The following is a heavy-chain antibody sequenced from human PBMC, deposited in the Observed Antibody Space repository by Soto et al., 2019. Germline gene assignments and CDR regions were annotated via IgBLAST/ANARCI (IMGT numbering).Heavy chain of an antibody. D-gene: IGHD1-7*01. J-gene: IGHJ4*02. CDR2: ISYSGST. CDR1: GGSISSGNYY. Sequence: QVQLQESGPGLVKPSQTLSLTCTVSGGSISSGNYYWSWIRQPPGKGLEWIGFISYSGSTYYSASLKSRFTISVDTSNNQFSLNLSFVTAADTAVYYCATMGTPATGLYYFDYWGQGTLVTVSS. CDR3: ATMGTPATGLYYFDY. V-gene: IGHV4-30-4*01.